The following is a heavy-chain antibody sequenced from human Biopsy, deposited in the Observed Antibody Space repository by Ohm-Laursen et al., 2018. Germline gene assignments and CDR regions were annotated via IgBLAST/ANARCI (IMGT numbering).Heavy chain of an antibody. V-gene: IGHV4-61*01. CDR3: ARGRRTSGWPYFDN. J-gene: IGHJ4*02. CDR2: IYSGGST. Sequence: SDTLSLTCTVSGDSLTRGPANWSWIRQSPGQGLEYIGLIYSGGSTNYNPSLKNRVTMSVDTSKNQFYLKLYSVTAADTAVYYCARGRRTSGWPYFDNWGQGALVIVPP. CDR1: GDSLTRGPAN. D-gene: IGHD6-19*01.